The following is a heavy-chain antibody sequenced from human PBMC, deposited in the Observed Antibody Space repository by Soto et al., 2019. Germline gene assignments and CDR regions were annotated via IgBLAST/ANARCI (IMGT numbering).Heavy chain of an antibody. Sequence: QVQMVQSGAEVKRPGASVKVSCKASGYTFTDHYIHWLRQAPGQSLEWMGWINPYSGGTHFARKFQDRVTMDRDTSVSTAYMELSSLKSDDTAVYYCARPKYGETYFDSWGQGTVVTVSS. CDR2: INPYSGGT. CDR1: GYTFTDHY. D-gene: IGHD2-21*01. V-gene: IGHV1-2*02. J-gene: IGHJ4*02. CDR3: ARPKYGETYFDS.